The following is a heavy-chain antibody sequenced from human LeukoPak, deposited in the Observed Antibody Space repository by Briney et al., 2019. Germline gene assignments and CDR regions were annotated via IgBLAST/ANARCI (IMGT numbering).Heavy chain of an antibody. D-gene: IGHD5-18*01. Sequence: GGSLRLSCAASGFTFSSHRMSWVRQAPGKGLEWVANIKKDGSEKYYVDSVKGRFTISRDNAKTSLYLQMNSLRAEDTAVYYCARDLSGITGYTYGRGIDYWGQGTLVTVSS. J-gene: IGHJ4*02. CDR3: ARDLSGITGYTYGRGIDY. V-gene: IGHV3-7*01. CDR1: GFTFSSHR. CDR2: IKKDGSEK.